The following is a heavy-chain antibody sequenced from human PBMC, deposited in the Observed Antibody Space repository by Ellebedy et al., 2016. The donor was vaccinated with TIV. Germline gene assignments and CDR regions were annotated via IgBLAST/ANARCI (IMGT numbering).Heavy chain of an antibody. CDR2: MNPNSGNT. D-gene: IGHD1-26*01. CDR1: GYTFTSYD. CDR3: ATGAWGWELPKQPFDY. Sequence: ASVKVSXXASGYTFTSYDINWVRQATGQGLEWMGWMNPNSGNTGYAQKFQGRVTMTRNTSISTAYMELSSLRSEDTAVYYCATGAWGWELPKQPFDYWGQGTLVTVSS. V-gene: IGHV1-8*01. J-gene: IGHJ4*02.